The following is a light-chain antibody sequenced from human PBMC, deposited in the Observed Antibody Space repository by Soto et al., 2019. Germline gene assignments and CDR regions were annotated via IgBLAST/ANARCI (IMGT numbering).Light chain of an antibody. J-gene: IGLJ1*01. CDR1: SSDVGAYNY. CDR3: TSYAGTYSFFYV. Sequence: QSVLTQPPSASGSPGQSVPISCTGTSSDVGAYNYVSWYQQLPGKAPKLIIYEVSKRPSGVPDRFSGSKSGNTASLTVSGLQAEDEADYYCTSYAGTYSFFYVFGTRTKVTV. V-gene: IGLV2-8*01. CDR2: EVS.